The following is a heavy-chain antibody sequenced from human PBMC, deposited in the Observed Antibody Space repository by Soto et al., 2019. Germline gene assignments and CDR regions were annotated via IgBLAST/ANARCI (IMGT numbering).Heavy chain of an antibody. CDR2: IYYSGST. J-gene: IGHJ6*02. CDR3: ARGNWNRYYYYGMDV. V-gene: IGHV4-59*01. D-gene: IGHD1-20*01. Sequence: PSETLSLTCTVSGGSISSYYWSWIRQPPGKGLEWIGYIYYSGSTNYNPSLKSRVTISVDTSKNQFSLKLSSVTAADTAVYYCARGNWNRYYYYGMDVWGQGTTVTVSS. CDR1: GGSISSYY.